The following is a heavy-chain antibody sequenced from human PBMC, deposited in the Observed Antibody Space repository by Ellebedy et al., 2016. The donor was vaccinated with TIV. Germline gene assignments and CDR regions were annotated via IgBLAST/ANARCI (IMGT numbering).Heavy chain of an antibody. Sequence: GESLKISCAASGFTFSTYAMSWVRQAPGKGLEWVAGVNGGGLVIAYADSVKGRFTISRDNSKSMVHLQMNSLRPEDTAVYYCAKDRTSGDGYWVFDQWGQGTLVTVSS. V-gene: IGHV3-23*01. CDR1: GFTFSTYA. J-gene: IGHJ4*02. CDR2: VNGGGLVI. D-gene: IGHD5-18*01. CDR3: AKDRTSGDGYWVFDQ.